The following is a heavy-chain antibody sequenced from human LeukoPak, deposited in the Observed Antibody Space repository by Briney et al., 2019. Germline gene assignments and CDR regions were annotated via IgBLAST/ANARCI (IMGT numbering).Heavy chain of an antibody. J-gene: IGHJ3*02. CDR2: IKQDGSEK. Sequence: GGSLRLSCAASGFTFSSHWMSWVRQAPGKGLEWVANIKQDGSEKYYVDSVRGRFTISRDNAKNSLYLQMNSLRAEDTAVYYCARDEDYDILTGYNDAFDIWGQGTMVTVSS. V-gene: IGHV3-7*01. D-gene: IGHD3-9*01. CDR3: ARDEDYDILTGYNDAFDI. CDR1: GFTFSSHW.